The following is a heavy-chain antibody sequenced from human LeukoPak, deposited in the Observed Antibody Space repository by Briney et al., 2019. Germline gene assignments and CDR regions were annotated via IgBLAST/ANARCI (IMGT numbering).Heavy chain of an antibody. D-gene: IGHD3-10*01. CDR3: ARDVATMVRGVTQNWFDS. CDR1: GFTFSSYA. CDR2: ISYDGSNK. V-gene: IGHV3-30-3*01. Sequence: PGRSLRLSCAASGFTFSSYAMHWVRQAPGKGLEWVAVISYDGSNKYYADSVKGRFTISRDNSKNTLYLQMNSLRAEDTAVYYCARDVATMVRGVTQNWFDSWGQGTLVTVSS. J-gene: IGHJ5*01.